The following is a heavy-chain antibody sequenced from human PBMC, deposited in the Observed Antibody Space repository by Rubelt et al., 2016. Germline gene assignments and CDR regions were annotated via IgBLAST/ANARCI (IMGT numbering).Heavy chain of an antibody. CDR2: ISAYDGNT. V-gene: IGHV1-18*01. J-gene: IGHJ4*02. CDR3: ARRQQLGPFDY. Sequence: QLQLVQSGAEVKKPGASVKVSCKASGYTFTSYGISWVRQAPGQGLEWMGWISAYDGNTYYAQKLQGRVSMTTDTSTSTAYMEWRSLRSDDTALYYCARRQQLGPFDYWGQGTLVTVSS. CDR1: GYTFTSYG. D-gene: IGHD6-13*01.